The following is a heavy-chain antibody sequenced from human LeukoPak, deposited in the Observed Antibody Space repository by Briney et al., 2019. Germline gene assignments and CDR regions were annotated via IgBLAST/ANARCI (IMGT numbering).Heavy chain of an antibody. Sequence: GASVKVSCKASGGTFSSYAISWVRQAPGQGLEWMGGIIPIFGTANYAQKFQGRVTITADKSTSTAYMELSSLRSEDTAVYYCARSIPRPYCSGGSCYSGWFDPWGQGTLVTVSS. V-gene: IGHV1-69*06. D-gene: IGHD2-15*01. CDR3: ARSIPRPYCSGGSCYSGWFDP. J-gene: IGHJ5*02. CDR2: IIPIFGTA. CDR1: GGTFSSYA.